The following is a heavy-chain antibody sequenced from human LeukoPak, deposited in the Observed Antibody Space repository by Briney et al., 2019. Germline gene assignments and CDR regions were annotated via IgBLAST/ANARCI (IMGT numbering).Heavy chain of an antibody. J-gene: IGHJ4*02. CDR3: AREGYYYGSGSYPYGY. Sequence: VKVSCKASGYTFTSSDINWVRQATGQGLEWMGWMNPDSGNTGYAQKFQGRVTMTRNTSISTAYMELSSLRSEDTAVYYCAREGYYYGSGSYPYGYWGQGTLVTVSS. V-gene: IGHV1-8*01. D-gene: IGHD3-10*01. CDR2: MNPDSGNT. CDR1: GYTFTSSD.